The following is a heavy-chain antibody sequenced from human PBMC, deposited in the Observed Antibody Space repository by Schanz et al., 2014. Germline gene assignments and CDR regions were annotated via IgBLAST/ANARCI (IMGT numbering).Heavy chain of an antibody. CDR1: SGSFSGYY. CDR3: ARGPDSTSADVTRGRRRYYFDY. CDR2: INHSGST. V-gene: IGHV4-34*01. Sequence: QVQLQQWGAGLLKPSETLSLSCAVYSGSFSGYYWSWIRQPPGKGLEWIGEINHSGSTNYNPSLKSRVPRAVDTSKTQFSLKLSSVPAADTAVYYCARGPDSTSADVTRGRRRYYFDYWGQGTLVTGSS. J-gene: IGHJ4*02. D-gene: IGHD6-13*01.